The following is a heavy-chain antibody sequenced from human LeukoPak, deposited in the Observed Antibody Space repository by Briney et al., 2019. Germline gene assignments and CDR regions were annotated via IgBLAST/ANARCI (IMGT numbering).Heavy chain of an antibody. Sequence: SETLSLTCTVSGGSISSGNYCWSWIRQPAGKGLEWIGHVYTSGTTNYNPSLKSRVTMSVDTSKNQFSLKLSSVTAADTAVYSCARDTYYYDSSGYYYFDYWGQGTLVTVSS. CDR2: VYTSGTT. CDR3: ARDTYYYDSSGYYYFDY. D-gene: IGHD3-22*01. CDR1: GGSISSGNYC. J-gene: IGHJ4*02. V-gene: IGHV4-61*09.